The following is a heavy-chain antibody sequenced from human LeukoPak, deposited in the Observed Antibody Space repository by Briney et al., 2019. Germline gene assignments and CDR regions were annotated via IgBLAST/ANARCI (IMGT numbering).Heavy chain of an antibody. CDR1: GDSISRYH. Sequence: SGTLSLTCTVSGDSISRYHWGWIRQPPGKGLEWIAYIYHSGSTDYNPSLKSRVTMSVDMSKNQFSLKLRSVTAADTAVYYCARKGKWDGAFDVGGNGTRVTVSS. D-gene: IGHD1-26*01. CDR2: IYHSGST. V-gene: IGHV4-59*01. CDR3: ARKGKWDGAFDV. J-gene: IGHJ3*01.